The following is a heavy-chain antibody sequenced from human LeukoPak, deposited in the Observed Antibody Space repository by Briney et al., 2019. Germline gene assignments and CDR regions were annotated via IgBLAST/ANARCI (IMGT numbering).Heavy chain of an antibody. V-gene: IGHV4-38-2*02. CDR1: GYSISSGYY. Sequence: SETLSLTCNVSGYSISSGYYWGWIRQPPGKGLEWTATVHQSGATYYNPSLKSRVIISVDTSNNRFSLKLSSVTAADTAVYYCARLGVIGRTFDYWGQGTLVTVSS. CDR3: ARLGVIGRTFDY. J-gene: IGHJ4*02. CDR2: VHQSGAT. D-gene: IGHD2-21*01.